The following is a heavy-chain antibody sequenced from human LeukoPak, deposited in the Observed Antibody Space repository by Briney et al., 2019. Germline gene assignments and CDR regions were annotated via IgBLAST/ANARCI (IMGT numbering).Heavy chain of an antibody. D-gene: IGHD3-10*01. CDR3: ARFRMVRGVIITSNWFDP. Sequence: SGGSLRLSCAASGFTFSSYSMNWVRQAPGKGLEWVSSISSSSSYIYYADSVKGRFTISRDNAKNSLYLQMNSLRAEDTAVYYCARFRMVRGVIITSNWFDPWGQGTLVTVSS. CDR2: ISSSSSYI. CDR1: GFTFSSYS. J-gene: IGHJ5*02. V-gene: IGHV3-21*01.